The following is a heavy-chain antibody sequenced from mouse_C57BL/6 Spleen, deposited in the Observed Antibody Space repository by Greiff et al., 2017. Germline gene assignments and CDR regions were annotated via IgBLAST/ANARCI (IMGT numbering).Heavy chain of an antibody. V-gene: IGHV1-53*01. Sequence: QVQLQQPGTELVKPGASVKLSCKASGYTFTSYWMHWVTPRPGQGLEWLGNINPSNGGTNYNEKFKSKATLTVDKSSSTAYMQLSSLTSEDSAVYYCAKYTTGVATRGYAMDYWGQGTSVTVSS. CDR2: INPSNGGT. CDR3: AKYTTGVATRGYAMDY. CDR1: GYTFTSYW. D-gene: IGHD1-1*01. J-gene: IGHJ4*01.